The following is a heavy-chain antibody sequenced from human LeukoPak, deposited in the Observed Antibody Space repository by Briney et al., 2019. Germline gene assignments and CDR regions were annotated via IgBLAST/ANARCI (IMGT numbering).Heavy chain of an antibody. V-gene: IGHV3-64D*09. CDR2: ISSNGGST. Sequence: PGGSLRLSCSASGFTFSRNAMHWVRQAPGKGLEYVSGISSNGGSTYYAGSVKGRFTISRDNSKNTQYLQMSSLRPEDTAVFYCVKDMGNDYGDFDAFDIWGQGTMVTVSS. CDR3: VKDMGNDYGDFDAFDI. J-gene: IGHJ3*02. CDR1: GFTFSRNA. D-gene: IGHD4-17*01.